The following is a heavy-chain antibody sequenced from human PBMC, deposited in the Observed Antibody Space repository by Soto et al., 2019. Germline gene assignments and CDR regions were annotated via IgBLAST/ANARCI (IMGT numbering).Heavy chain of an antibody. CDR1: GFTFRSYA. Sequence: QVQLVESGGGVVQPGRSLRLSCAASGFTFRSYAMHWVHQTAVKGLEWVAFISYDGGSEEYEDSVKGRFTISRDNSKNTLFLQMNSLRPDDTAVYYCAKDVGEQGHFDSWGQGALVTVSS. J-gene: IGHJ4*02. CDR2: ISYDGGSE. CDR3: AKDVGEQGHFDS. D-gene: IGHD1-26*01. V-gene: IGHV3-30*18.